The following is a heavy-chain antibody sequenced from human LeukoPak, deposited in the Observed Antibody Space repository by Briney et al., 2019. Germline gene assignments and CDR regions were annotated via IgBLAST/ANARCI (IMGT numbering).Heavy chain of an antibody. CDR2: INEDGSDK. D-gene: IGHD1-26*01. CDR1: GFTFSSSW. CDR3: ATWSNAWEFDY. V-gene: IGHV3-7*05. Sequence: GGSLRLSCAASGFTFSSSWMTWVRQAPGKGLEWVAHINEDGSDKYFVDSVTGRFSISRDNTKNSLYLQMSSLRAEDTAVYYCATWSNAWEFDYWGQGTLVSVSS. J-gene: IGHJ4*02.